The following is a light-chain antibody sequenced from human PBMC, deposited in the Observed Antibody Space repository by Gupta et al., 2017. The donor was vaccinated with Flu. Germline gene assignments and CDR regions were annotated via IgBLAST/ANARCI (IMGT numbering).Light chain of an antibody. Sequence: DTVLTQSRLPLSVPPCARAYVTCRSSQSALHTNGYNYLDWYLQKPGQSPQLLIYLGSNRASGVPDWFSGSGSGTTSTLKISRVEAEDVGIYYCMQALHTPQTFGQGTKVEVK. CDR2: LGS. V-gene: IGKV2-28*01. CDR3: MQALHTPQT. CDR1: QSALHTNGYNY. J-gene: IGKJ1*01.